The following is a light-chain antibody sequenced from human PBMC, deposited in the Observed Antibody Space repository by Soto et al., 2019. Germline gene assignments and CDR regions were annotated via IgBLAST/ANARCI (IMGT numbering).Light chain of an antibody. CDR2: WAS. CDR1: QNILYNPNHKDC. J-gene: IGKJ1*01. CDR3: QQYYSTPRT. Sequence: DIVMTQYPDSLALSLGDRATINCKSSQNILYNPNHKDCLAWYQQKPGQPPKLLIYWASTRESGVPDRFSGSGSGTDFTLTISSLQAEDVAVYYCQQYYSTPRTFGQGTKVDIK. V-gene: IGKV4-1*01.